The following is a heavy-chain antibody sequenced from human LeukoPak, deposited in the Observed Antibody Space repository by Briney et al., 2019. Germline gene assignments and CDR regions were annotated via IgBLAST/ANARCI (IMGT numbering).Heavy chain of an antibody. CDR1: GFTFSSYE. Sequence: PGGSLRLSCAASGFTFSSYEMNWVRQAPGKGLEWVSYISSSGSTIYYADSVKGRFTISRDNSKNALYLQMNSLRAEDTAVYYCARDGGSGTYWDNYLYYGMDVWGQGTTVTVSS. J-gene: IGHJ6*02. CDR2: ISSSGSTI. CDR3: ARDGGSGTYWDNYLYYGMDV. V-gene: IGHV3-48*03. D-gene: IGHD3-10*01.